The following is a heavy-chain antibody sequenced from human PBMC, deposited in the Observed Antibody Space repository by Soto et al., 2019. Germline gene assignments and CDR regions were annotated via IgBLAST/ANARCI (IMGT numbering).Heavy chain of an antibody. CDR1: GGPFSSNS. Sequence: QVQLVQSGAEVKKPGSSVTVSCRASGGPFSSNSISWVRQAPGQGLEWMGRIITILGIPNSAQKFPGRVTITADKSTSTAYMELSSLRSDDTAVYYCASQYYYGSGTYSSWFDPWGQGTLVTVSS. CDR2: IITILGIP. J-gene: IGHJ5*02. CDR3: ASQYYYGSGTYSSWFDP. D-gene: IGHD3-10*01. V-gene: IGHV1-69*02.